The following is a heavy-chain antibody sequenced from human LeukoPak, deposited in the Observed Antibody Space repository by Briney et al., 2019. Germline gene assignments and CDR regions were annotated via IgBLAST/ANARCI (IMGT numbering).Heavy chain of an antibody. Sequence: GSLRLSCAASGFTFSTYWVHWVRQAPGKGLVWVSRINSGGSHTNYADSVKGRFTISRDNAKNTLYLQMNSLRVEDTAVYYCASDLDPSPFDYWGQGTLVTVSS. J-gene: IGHJ4*02. CDR3: ASDLDPSPFDY. CDR2: INSGGSHT. V-gene: IGHV3-74*01. CDR1: GFTFSTYW.